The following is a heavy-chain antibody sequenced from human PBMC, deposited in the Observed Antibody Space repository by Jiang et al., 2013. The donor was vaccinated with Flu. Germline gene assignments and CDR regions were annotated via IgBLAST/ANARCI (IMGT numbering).Heavy chain of an antibody. CDR1: GYTFTSYA. Sequence: SGAEVKKPGASVKVSCKASGYTFTSYAMHWVRQAPGQRLEWMGWINAGNGNTKYSQKFQGRVTITRDTSASTAYMELSSLRSEDTAVYYCAREHRYYYDSSGYSAEYFSTGPRATLGHRLL. J-gene: IGHJ1*01. V-gene: IGHV1-3*01. D-gene: IGHD3-22*01. CDR2: INAGNGNT. CDR3: AREHRYYYDSSGYSAEYFST.